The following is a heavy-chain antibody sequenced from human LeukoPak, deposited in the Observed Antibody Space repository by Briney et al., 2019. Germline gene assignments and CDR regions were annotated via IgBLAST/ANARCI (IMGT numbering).Heavy chain of an antibody. CDR1: GGTFSSYA. J-gene: IGHJ4*02. CDR2: IIPIFGTA. CDR3: ARGWLAETTVVTPYNY. D-gene: IGHD4-23*01. Sequence: SVKVSCKASGGTFSSYAISWVRQAPGQGLEWMGGIIPIFGTANYAQKFQGRVTITADESTGTAYMELSSLRSEDTAVYYCARGWLAETTVVTPYNYWGQGTLVTVSS. V-gene: IGHV1-69*01.